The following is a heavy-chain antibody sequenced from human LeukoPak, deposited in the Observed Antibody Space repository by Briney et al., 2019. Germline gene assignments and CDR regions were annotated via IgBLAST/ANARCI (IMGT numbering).Heavy chain of an antibody. D-gene: IGHD3-22*01. J-gene: IGHJ4*02. CDR1: GYTFTSYG. Sequence: GASVKVSCEASGYTFTSYGISWVRQAPGQGLEWMGWISTYNANTNYAQRLQGRVTMTTDTSTNTAYMELRSLRSDDTAVYYCARDKYYYDSSGYYVYFDYWGQGTLVTVSS. CDR3: ARDKYYYDSSGYYVYFDY. V-gene: IGHV1-18*01. CDR2: ISTYNANT.